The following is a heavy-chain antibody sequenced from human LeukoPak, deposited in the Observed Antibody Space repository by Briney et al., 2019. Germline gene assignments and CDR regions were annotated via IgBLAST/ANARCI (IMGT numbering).Heavy chain of an antibody. J-gene: IGHJ4*02. Sequence: GRCLRLSCAASGFTVSSNCIGWVRQAPGKGIGWVSVIYDNGDTYSADSVKGRFTISRHNSKNTLYLQMNSLRPEDTAVYYCAGGSRRDGYDYWGQGTLVTVSS. D-gene: IGHD5-24*01. CDR1: GFTVSSNC. CDR2: IYDNGDT. CDR3: AGGSRRDGYDY. V-gene: IGHV3-53*04.